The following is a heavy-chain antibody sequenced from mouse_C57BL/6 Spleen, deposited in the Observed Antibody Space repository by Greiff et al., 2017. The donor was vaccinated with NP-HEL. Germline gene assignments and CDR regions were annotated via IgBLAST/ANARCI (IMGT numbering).Heavy chain of an antibody. Sequence: VKLMESGPELVKPGASVKISCKASGYAFSSSWMNWVKQRPGKGLEWIGRIYPGDGDTNYNGKFKGKATLTADKSSSTAYMQLSSLTSEDSAVYFCASVYYGSSTRYFDVWGTGTTVTVSS. J-gene: IGHJ1*03. CDR3: ASVYYGSSTRYFDV. V-gene: IGHV1-82*01. D-gene: IGHD1-1*01. CDR2: IYPGDGDT. CDR1: GYAFSSSW.